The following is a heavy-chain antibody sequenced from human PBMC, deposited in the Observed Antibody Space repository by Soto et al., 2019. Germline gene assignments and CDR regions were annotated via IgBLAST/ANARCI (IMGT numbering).Heavy chain of an antibody. CDR2: IIPIFGTA. J-gene: IGHJ4*02. V-gene: IGHV1-69*01. CDR3: ARKGPEYSDSSGSLWDY. D-gene: IGHD3-22*01. Sequence: PSKGLEWMGGIIPIFGTANYAQKFQGRVTITADESTSTAYMELSSLRSEDTAVYYCARKGPEYSDSSGSLWDYSGQVTLFIVA.